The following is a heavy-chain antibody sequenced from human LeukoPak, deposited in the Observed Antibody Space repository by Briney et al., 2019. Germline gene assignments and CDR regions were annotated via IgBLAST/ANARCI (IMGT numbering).Heavy chain of an antibody. CDR3: AKGRDGYNADFDY. Sequence: GGSLRLSCAASGFTFSSYAMSWVRQAPGKGLEWVSGISGSGGSTYYADSVKGRFTISRDNSKNALYLQMNSLRAEDTAVYYCAKGRDGYNADFDYWGQGTLVTVSS. J-gene: IGHJ4*02. CDR1: GFTFSSYA. D-gene: IGHD5-24*01. CDR2: ISGSGGST. V-gene: IGHV3-23*01.